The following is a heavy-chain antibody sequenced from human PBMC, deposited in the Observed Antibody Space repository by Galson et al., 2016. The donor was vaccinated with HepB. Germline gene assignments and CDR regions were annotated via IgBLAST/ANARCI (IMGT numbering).Heavy chain of an antibody. J-gene: IGHJ6*04. CDR2: ISWNSGSI. Sequence: SLRLSCAASGFTFEDYAMHWVRQAPGKGLEWVSGISWNSGSIGYVDSVKGRFTISRDNAKKSLFLQMDSLRTEDPALYYCTKGSAYYYYYGMDVWGNGTTVTVSS. V-gene: IGHV3-9*01. CDR1: GFTFEDYA. CDR3: TKGSAYYYYYGMDV.